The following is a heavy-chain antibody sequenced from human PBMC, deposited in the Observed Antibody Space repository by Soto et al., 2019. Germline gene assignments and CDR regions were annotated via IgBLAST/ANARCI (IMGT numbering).Heavy chain of an antibody. Sequence: LSLTFTVPCGSMTIGEQYLTWIRHLPGEGLEWFGYINHRGSLYYNPSLKSRVPMSVDTSKNQFSLNLSSVTAADTAVYYCARELPQRQGRNMDVWGQGTTVTVSS. CDR2: INHRGSL. J-gene: IGHJ6*02. V-gene: IGHV4-31*03. CDR3: ARELPQRQGRNMDV. CDR1: CGSMTIGEQY. D-gene: IGHD1-1*01.